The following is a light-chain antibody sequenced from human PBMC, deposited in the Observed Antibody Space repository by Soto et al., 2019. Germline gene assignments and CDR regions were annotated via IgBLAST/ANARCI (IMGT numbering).Light chain of an antibody. CDR1: QDISNY. CDR2: AAS. Sequence: DIQMTQSPSSLSESIGDRVTFTCRASQDISNYLAWYQQKPGKVPKLLIYAASTLQSGVPSRFSGSRSGTDFTLTISSLQPEDVATYYCQKYNSAPRTFGPGTKVDI. CDR3: QKYNSAPRT. V-gene: IGKV1-27*01. J-gene: IGKJ3*01.